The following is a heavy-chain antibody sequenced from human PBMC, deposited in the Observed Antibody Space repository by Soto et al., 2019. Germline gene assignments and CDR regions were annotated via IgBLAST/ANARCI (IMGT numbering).Heavy chain of an antibody. Sequence: EVQLVESGGGLVQPGGSLRLSCAASGFTFSNYWMHWVRQAPGKGLVWVSRNNSDGTRTNYADSVKGRFTISRDNAENTLYLQMISLTAEDTAVYYCARVAVGYYYMDVWGKGTTVTVSS. V-gene: IGHV3-74*01. CDR1: GFTFSNYW. J-gene: IGHJ6*03. CDR2: NNSDGTRT. CDR3: ARVAVGYYYMDV.